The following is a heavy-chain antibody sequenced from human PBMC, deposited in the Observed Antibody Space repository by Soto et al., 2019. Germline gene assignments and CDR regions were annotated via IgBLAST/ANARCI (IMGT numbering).Heavy chain of an antibody. CDR1: GFTFSIYG. V-gene: IGHV3-30*18. D-gene: IGHD4-17*01. J-gene: IGHJ4*02. CDR2: ISYDGSNK. Sequence: PGGSLRLSCAASGFTFSIYGMHWVRQAPGKGLEWVAGISYDGSNKYYADSVKGRFTISRDNSKNTLYLQMNSLRAEDTAVYYCAKEDYGDWYYFDYWGQGTLVTVSS. CDR3: AKEDYGDWYYFDY.